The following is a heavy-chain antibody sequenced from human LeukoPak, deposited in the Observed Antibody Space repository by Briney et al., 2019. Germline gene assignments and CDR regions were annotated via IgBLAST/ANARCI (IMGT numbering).Heavy chain of an antibody. D-gene: IGHD3-16*01. CDR2: ISGSGGST. J-gene: IGHJ3*02. V-gene: IGHV3-23*01. CDR3: AKDSTFWGYEDAFDI. CDR1: GFTFSSYA. Sequence: GGSLRLSCAASGFTFSSYAMSWVRQAPGKGLEWVSAISGSGGSTYYADSVKGRFTISRDNSKNTLFLQMNSLRAEDTAVFYCAKDSTFWGYEDAFDIWGQGTMVTVSS.